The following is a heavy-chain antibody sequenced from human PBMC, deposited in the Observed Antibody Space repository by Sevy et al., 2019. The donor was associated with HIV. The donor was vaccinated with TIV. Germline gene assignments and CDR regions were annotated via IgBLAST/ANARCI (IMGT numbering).Heavy chain of an antibody. CDR3: GSPSKYYDILTGSYAGYYYGMDV. J-gene: IGHJ6*02. D-gene: IGHD3-9*01. Sequence: AGSLRLSCAASGFTFSSDAMSWVRQAPGKGLEWVSAIRGSGGSTYYADSVKGRFTISRDNAKNTLYLQMNSLRAEDTAVYYCGSPSKYYDILTGSYAGYYYGMDVWGQGTTVTVSS. CDR2: IRGSGGST. CDR1: GFTFSSDA. V-gene: IGHV3-23*01.